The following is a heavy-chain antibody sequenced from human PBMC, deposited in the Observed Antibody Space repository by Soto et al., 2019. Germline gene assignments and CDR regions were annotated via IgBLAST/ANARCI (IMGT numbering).Heavy chain of an antibody. J-gene: IGHJ4*02. V-gene: IGHV4-38-2*01. CDR3: AKVHIMVVAGSTFDY. Sequence: SETLSLTCAVSGYSISSGSYWGCIRQSPEMGLEWIVSMYHGGTTFYNPSLKSRVSMSMDTSKNQFSLKLTSVTAADTAIYYCAKVHIMVVAGSTFDYWGQGTLVTVSS. CDR2: MYHGGTT. D-gene: IGHD2-15*01. CDR1: GYSISSGSY.